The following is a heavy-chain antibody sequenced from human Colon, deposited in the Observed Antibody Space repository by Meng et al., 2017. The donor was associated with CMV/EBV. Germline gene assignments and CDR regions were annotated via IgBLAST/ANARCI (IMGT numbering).Heavy chain of an antibody. V-gene: IGHV3-53*01. CDR3: ARPSPTGPYYFDY. D-gene: IGHD1-1*01. CDR2: IYPVGST. Sequence: GESLKISCAASGFTVSGNYVSWVRQAPGKGLEWVSLIYPVGSTYYADSVKGRFTISADKSISTAYLQWSSLKASDTAMYYCARPSPTGPYYFDYWGQGTLVTVSS. J-gene: IGHJ4*02. CDR1: GFTVSGNY.